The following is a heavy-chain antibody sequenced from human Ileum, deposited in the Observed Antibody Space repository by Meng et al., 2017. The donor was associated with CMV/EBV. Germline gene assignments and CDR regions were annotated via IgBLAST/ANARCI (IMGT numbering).Heavy chain of an antibody. CDR1: GFSFSNSW. CDR2: IKNQAEGGKA. J-gene: IGHJ4*02. D-gene: IGHD2-8*01. Sequence: GGSLRLSCAGSGFSFSNSWMTWVRQAPGKGLEWVGRIKNQAEGGKADYAAPVTVRFTISRDDSKNTVYLQMNSLKTEDTAVYYCTTGRLIANWGQGTLVTVSS. CDR3: TTGRLIAN. V-gene: IGHV3-15*01.